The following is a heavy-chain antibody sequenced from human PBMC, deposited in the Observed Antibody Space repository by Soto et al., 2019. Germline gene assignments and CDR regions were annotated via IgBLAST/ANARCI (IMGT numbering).Heavy chain of an antibody. Sequence: ASVKVSCKASGGTFSSYAISWVRQAPGQGLEWMGGIIPIFGTANYAQKFQGRVTITADESTSTAYMELSSLRSEDTAVYYCARDPCGRAPGVWFDPWGQGTLVTVSS. CDR1: GGTFSSYA. CDR3: ARDPCGRAPGVWFDP. D-gene: IGHD1-26*01. CDR2: IIPIFGTA. J-gene: IGHJ5*02. V-gene: IGHV1-69*13.